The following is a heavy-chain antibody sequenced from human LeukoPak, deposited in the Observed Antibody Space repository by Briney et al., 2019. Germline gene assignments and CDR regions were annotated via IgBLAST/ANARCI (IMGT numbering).Heavy chain of an antibody. D-gene: IGHD3-9*01. J-gene: IGHJ4*02. V-gene: IGHV1-18*01. CDR3: ARERSYYDILTGYQTYYFDY. CDR2: ISAYSGNT. Sequence: ASVKVSCKASGYTFTSYGISWVRQAPGQGLEWMGWISAYSGNTNYAQKLQGRVTMTTDTSTSTAYMELRSLRSDDTAVYYCARERSYYDILTGYQTYYFDYWGQGTLVTVSS. CDR1: GYTFTSYG.